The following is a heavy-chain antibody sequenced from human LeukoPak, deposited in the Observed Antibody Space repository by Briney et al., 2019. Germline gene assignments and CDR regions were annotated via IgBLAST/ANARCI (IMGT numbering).Heavy chain of an antibody. V-gene: IGHV4-34*01. J-gene: IGHJ5*02. CDR3: ARGPVYYYGSGSWFDP. Sequence: SETLSLTCAVYGGSFSGYYWSWIRQPPGKGLEWIGEINHSGSTNYNPSLKSRVTISVDTSKNQFSLKLSSVTAADTAVYYCARGPVYYYGSGSWFDPWGQGNLVTVSS. D-gene: IGHD3-10*01. CDR2: INHSGST. CDR1: GGSFSGYY.